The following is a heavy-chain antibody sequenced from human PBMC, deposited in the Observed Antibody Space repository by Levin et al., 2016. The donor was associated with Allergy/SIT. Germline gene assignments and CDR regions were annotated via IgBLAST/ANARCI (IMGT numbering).Heavy chain of an antibody. J-gene: IGHJ6*02. D-gene: IGHD4/OR15-4a*01. Sequence: SETLSLTCAVYGGSFSGYYWSWIRQPPGKGLEWIGEINHSGSTNYNPSLKSRVTISVDTSKNQLSLKLSSVTAADTAVYYCARLIGNTYGAYYYYGMDAWGQGTTVTVSS. CDR2: INHSGST. CDR1: GGSFSGYY. V-gene: IGHV4-34*01. CDR3: ARLIGNTYGAYYYYGMDA.